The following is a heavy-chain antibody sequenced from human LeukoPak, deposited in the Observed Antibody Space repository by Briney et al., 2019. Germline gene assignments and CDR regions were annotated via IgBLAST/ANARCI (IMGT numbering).Heavy chain of an antibody. CDR2: IYYSGST. Sequence: SETLSLTCTVSGGSISSYYWSWIRQPPGKGLEWIGYIYYSGSTNYNPSLKSRVTISVDTSKNQFSLKLSSVIAADTAVYYCARGSSPFYYYYMDVWGKGTTVTVSS. D-gene: IGHD6-6*01. CDR1: GGSISSYY. J-gene: IGHJ6*03. V-gene: IGHV4-59*01. CDR3: ARGSSPFYYYYMDV.